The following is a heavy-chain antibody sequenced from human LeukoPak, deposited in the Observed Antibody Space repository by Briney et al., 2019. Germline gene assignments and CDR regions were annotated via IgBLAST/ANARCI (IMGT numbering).Heavy chain of an antibody. CDR2: IIPILGIA. CDR3: ARGGSYSPASDY. CDR1: GYTFTSYY. D-gene: IGHD1-26*01. Sequence: GASVKVSCKASGYTFTSYYMHWVRQAPGQGLEWMGRIIPILGIANYAQKFQGRVTITADKSTSTAYMELSSLRSEDTAVYYCARGGSYSPASDYWGQGTLVTVSS. J-gene: IGHJ4*02. V-gene: IGHV1-69*04.